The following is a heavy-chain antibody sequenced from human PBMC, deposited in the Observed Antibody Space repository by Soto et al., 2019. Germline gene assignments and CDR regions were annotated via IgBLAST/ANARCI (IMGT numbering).Heavy chain of an antibody. Sequence: GGSLRLSCAGSGFTFGRHWMTWVRQAPGKGLEWVANIKEDGSEKYYVDSVKGRFTISRDNAKNSVYLQMNSLRDEDTAFYYCARDTYGDTGQVLAYRGQGTLVTVSS. CDR3: ARDTYGDTGQVLAY. CDR1: GFTFGRHW. CDR2: IKEDGSEK. D-gene: IGHD4-17*01. V-gene: IGHV3-7*01. J-gene: IGHJ4*02.